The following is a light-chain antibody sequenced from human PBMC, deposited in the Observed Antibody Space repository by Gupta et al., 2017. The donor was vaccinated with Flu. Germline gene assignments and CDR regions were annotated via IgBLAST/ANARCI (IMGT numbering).Light chain of an antibody. Sequence: SITSSCTGTSSDVGGYNYVSWDQQHPGKAPKLMIYEVSNRPSGVSNRFSGSKSGNTASLTISGLQAEDEADYYCSSYTSSSTLVFGGGTKLTVL. V-gene: IGLV2-14*01. J-gene: IGLJ2*01. CDR1: SSDVGGYNY. CDR2: EVS. CDR3: SSYTSSSTLV.